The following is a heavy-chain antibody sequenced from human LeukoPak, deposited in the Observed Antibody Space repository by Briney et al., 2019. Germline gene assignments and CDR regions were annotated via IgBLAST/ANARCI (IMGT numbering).Heavy chain of an antibody. CDR1: GYSISSGYY. CDR3: ARASREVGYYYYMDV. J-gene: IGHJ6*03. Sequence: SETLSLTCTVSGYSISSGYYWGWIRQPPGKGLEWIGSIYHSGSTYYNPSLKSRVSISVDTSKNQFSLKLSSVTAADTAVYYCARASREVGYYYYMDVWGKGTTVTVSS. CDR2: IYHSGST. V-gene: IGHV4-38-2*02. D-gene: IGHD1-26*01.